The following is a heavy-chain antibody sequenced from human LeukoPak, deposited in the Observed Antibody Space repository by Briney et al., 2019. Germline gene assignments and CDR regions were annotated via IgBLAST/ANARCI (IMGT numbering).Heavy chain of an antibody. CDR2: INWNGGST. D-gene: IGHD6-19*01. CDR3: TRDPGAVAGHDYYYYYYMDV. Sequence: GGSLRLSCAASGFTFDDYGMSWVRQAPGKGLEWVSGINWNGGSTGYADSVKGRFTISRDNAKNSLYLQMNSLRAEDTALYYCTRDPGAVAGHDYYYYYYMDVWGKGTTVTVSS. CDR1: GFTFDDYG. J-gene: IGHJ6*03. V-gene: IGHV3-20*04.